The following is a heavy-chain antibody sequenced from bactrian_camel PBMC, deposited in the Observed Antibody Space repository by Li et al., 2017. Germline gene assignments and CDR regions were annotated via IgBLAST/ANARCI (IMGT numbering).Heavy chain of an antibody. J-gene: IGHJ4*01. Sequence: HVQLVESGGGSVQTGGSLRLSCVVSGHSRSSRTCIGWFRQAPGKEREGVAAMYRKGAAIYEDSVKGRFTISKDNAKNTLYLQMNSLKPEDSAMYYCAAGWGCTERPGINYWGQGTQVTVS. V-gene: IGHV3S53*01. CDR1: GHSRSSRTC. CDR3: AAGWGCTERPGINY. CDR2: MYRKGAA. D-gene: IGHD3*01.